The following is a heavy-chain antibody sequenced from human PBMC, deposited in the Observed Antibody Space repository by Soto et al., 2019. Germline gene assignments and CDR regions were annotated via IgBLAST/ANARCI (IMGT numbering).Heavy chain of an antibody. Sequence: GPGPKGASETLSLTCTVSGASISGFYWSWIRKSAGKGLEWIGRIYATGTTDYNPSLKSRVMMSVDTSKKQFSLKLRSVTAADTAVYYCVRDGTKTLRDWFDPWGQGISVTVSS. CDR3: VRDGTKTLRDWFDP. CDR1: GASISGFY. D-gene: IGHD1-1*01. V-gene: IGHV4-4*07. CDR2: IYATGTT. J-gene: IGHJ5*02.